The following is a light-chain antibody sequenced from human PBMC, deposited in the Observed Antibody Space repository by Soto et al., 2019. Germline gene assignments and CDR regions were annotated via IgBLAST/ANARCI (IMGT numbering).Light chain of an antibody. CDR2: EVS. Sequence: QSVLTQPASVSGSPGQSITISCTGTSSDLETYNVVSWYQHHPGKAPKLMIYEVSKRPSGASNRFSGSKSGNTASLTISGLQADDEAHYYCCSYVGGRSFVFGGGTQLTVL. V-gene: IGLV2-23*02. J-gene: IGLJ7*01. CDR1: SSDLETYNV. CDR3: CSYVGGRSFV.